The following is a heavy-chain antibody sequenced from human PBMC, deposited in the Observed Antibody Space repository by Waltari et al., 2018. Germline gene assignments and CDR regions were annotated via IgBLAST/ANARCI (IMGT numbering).Heavy chain of an antibody. CDR3: ASGSDWSNWYFDL. J-gene: IGHJ2*01. D-gene: IGHD6-19*01. V-gene: IGHV4-39*01. CDR1: GGSISSSSYY. Sequence: QLQLQESGPGLVKPSETLSLTCTVSGGSISSSSYYWGWIRQPPGKGLEWIGSIYYSGSTYYNPSLKGQVTISVDTSKNQFSLKLSSVTAADTAVYYCASGSDWSNWYFDLWGRGTLVTVSS. CDR2: IYYSGST.